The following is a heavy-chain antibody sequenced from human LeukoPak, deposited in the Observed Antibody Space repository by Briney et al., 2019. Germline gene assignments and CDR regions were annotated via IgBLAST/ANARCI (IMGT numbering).Heavy chain of an antibody. V-gene: IGHV3-30*02. Sequence: GSLRLSCVASGITFRSSSMHWVPQAPGKGLEWLAFIRFDGSTKYYADSVKGRFTVSRDNSKSTLYLQMNSLRAEDTAVYYCAQPDFWGQGTLVTVSS. CDR1: GITFRSSS. CDR2: IRFDGSTK. CDR3: AQPDF. J-gene: IGHJ4*02.